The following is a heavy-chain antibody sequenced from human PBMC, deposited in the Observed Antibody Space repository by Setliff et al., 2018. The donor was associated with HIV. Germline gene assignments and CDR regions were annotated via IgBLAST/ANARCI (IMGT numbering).Heavy chain of an antibody. J-gene: IGHJ4*02. D-gene: IGHD3-10*01. V-gene: IGHV2-5*02. CDR3: ARIPMNSGLTPPYCDY. CDR1: GFSLSTTRMG. Sequence: SGPTLVNPTQTLTLTCTVSGFSLSTTRMGVSWIRHPPGKALEWLAHIYWDGDTRYSPSLKNMLTITKDTSKNQVVLTMTNMDPLDTVTYYCARIPMNSGLTPPYCDYWGQGTLVTVSS. CDR2: IYWDGDT.